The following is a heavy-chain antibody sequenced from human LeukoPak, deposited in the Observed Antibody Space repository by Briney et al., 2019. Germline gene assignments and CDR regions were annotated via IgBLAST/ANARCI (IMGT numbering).Heavy chain of an antibody. V-gene: IGHV3-9*01. CDR1: GFTFDDYA. J-gene: IGHJ4*02. Sequence: GRSLRLSCAASGFTFDDYAMHWVRQAPGKGLEWVSGISWSSGSIGYADSVKGRFTISRDNAKNSLYLQMNSLRAEDTASYYCAKDISGAPTHFDYWGQGTLVTVSS. CDR2: ISWSSGSI. CDR3: AKDISGAPTHFDY. D-gene: IGHD1-26*01.